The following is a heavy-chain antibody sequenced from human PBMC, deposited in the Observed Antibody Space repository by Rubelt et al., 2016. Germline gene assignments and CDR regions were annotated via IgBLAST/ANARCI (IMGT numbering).Heavy chain of an antibody. CDR2: IYYSGST. V-gene: IGHV4-39*01. CDR1: GGSISSSSYY. J-gene: IGHJ5*02. Sequence: QLQLQESGPGLVKPSETLSLTCTVSGGSISSSSYYWGWIRQPPGKGLEWIGSIYYSGSTYYNPSLKGRVTISVDTSKNQCSLRLSAVTAADTAVYYWAEIPQGIAAAVDWFDPWGQGTLVTVSS. CDR3: AEIPQGIAAAVDWFDP. D-gene: IGHD6-13*01.